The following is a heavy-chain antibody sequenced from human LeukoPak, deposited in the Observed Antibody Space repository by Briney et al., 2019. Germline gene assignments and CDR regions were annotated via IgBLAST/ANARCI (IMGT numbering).Heavy chain of an antibody. D-gene: IGHD2-8*01. CDR1: GFAFSSCN. J-gene: IGHJ4*02. V-gene: IGHV3-64D*06. CDR3: VPHTNYRYQY. CDR2: ISSDGRNA. Sequence: GGSLRLSCSASGFAFSSCNMHWVRQAPGKTLEYVSAISSDGRNAYYADSVKGRFTMSRDNSKNTLSLQMSSLGPEETAVYYGVPHTNYRYQYWGRGTQVTVS.